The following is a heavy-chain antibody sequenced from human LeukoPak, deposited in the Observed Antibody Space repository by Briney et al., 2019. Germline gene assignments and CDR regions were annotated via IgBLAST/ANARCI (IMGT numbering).Heavy chain of an antibody. D-gene: IGHD3-22*01. CDR3: TRDSTYYYDSSGFSFDY. V-gene: IGHV7-4-1*02. CDR2: ISTKTGNP. CDR1: GYTFTNYA. J-gene: IGHJ4*02. Sequence: ASVKVSCKTSGYTFTNYAINWVRQAPGQGLEWMGWISTKTGNPTYAQGFTGRFVFSLDTSVSTAYLQISSLKAEDTAIYYCTRDSTYYYDSSGFSFDYWGQGTLVTVSS.